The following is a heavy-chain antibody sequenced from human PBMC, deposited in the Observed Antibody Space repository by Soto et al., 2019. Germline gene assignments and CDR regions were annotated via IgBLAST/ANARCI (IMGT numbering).Heavy chain of an antibody. V-gene: IGHV4-30-4*01. J-gene: IGHJ2*01. CDR2: IYSGGST. Sequence: QVQLQASGPGLVKPSQTLSLTCTVSGGSVSSGDYYWSWIRQPPGKGLEWIGYIYSGGSTYYNPSLKSRVTTSADTSKNLFSLKLSSVTAADTAVYYCARVDGGNYWYFDLWGRGTLVTVSS. CDR1: GGSVSSGDYY. CDR3: ARVDGGNYWYFDL. D-gene: IGHD4-17*01.